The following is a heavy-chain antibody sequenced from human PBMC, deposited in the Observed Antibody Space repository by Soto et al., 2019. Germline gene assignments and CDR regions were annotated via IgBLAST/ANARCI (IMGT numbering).Heavy chain of an antibody. V-gene: IGHV3-48*02. CDR1: GFTFSSYS. CDR2: ISSSSSTI. J-gene: IGHJ6*02. CDR3: AREGPYQLLGGLYYYGMDV. D-gene: IGHD2-2*01. Sequence: GESLKISCAASGFTFSSYSMNWVRQAPGKGLEWVSYISSSSSTIYYADSVKGRFTISRDNAKNSLYLQMNSLRDEDTAVYYCAREGPYQLLGGLYYYGMDVWGQGTTVTVSS.